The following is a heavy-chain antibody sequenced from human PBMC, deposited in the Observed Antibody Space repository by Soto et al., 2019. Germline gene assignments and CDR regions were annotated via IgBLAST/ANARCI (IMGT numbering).Heavy chain of an antibody. J-gene: IGHJ4*02. CDR1: GSTFTGHY. V-gene: IGHV1-2*02. CDR3: GRGRRAQLVVFY. D-gene: IGHD3-10*01. Sequence: ASVRVSCKASGSTFTGHYIHWVRRAPGQGPEWMGEIGPASGDTRYAQKFQGRVTMTRDTSITTVYMEWNNLSPDDTAVYYCGRGRRAQLVVFYWGQGTLVTVSS. CDR2: IGPASGDT.